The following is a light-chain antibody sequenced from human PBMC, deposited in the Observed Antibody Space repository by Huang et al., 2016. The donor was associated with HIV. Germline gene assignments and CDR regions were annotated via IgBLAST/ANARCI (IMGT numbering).Light chain of an antibody. CDR1: QGVHNSY. J-gene: IGKJ2*01. CDR3: QQYGTLPYT. CDR2: GAS. V-gene: IGKV3-20*01. Sequence: EIVLTQSPVTLSLSPGEGASLSCRASQGVHNSYLAWYQQKPGQAPRLLIFGASNRATGVPHRFRGSESGTDFTRTISGLDPEDFAVYYCQQYGTLPYTFGQGTKLEI.